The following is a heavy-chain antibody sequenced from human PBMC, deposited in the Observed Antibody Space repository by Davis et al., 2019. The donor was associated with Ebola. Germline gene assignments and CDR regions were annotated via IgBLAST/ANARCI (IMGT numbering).Heavy chain of an antibody. J-gene: IGHJ4*02. CDR3: ARGGVKLLDQ. V-gene: IGHV4-59*08. CDR2: IYYSGST. Sequence: SETLSLTCAVYGGSFSGYYWSWIRQPPGKGLEWIGYIYYSGSTNYNPSLKSRVTISVDTSNNQFSLNLGSVTAADTAVYYCARGGVKLLDQWGQGTLVTVSS. CDR1: GGSFSGYY. D-gene: IGHD3-16*01.